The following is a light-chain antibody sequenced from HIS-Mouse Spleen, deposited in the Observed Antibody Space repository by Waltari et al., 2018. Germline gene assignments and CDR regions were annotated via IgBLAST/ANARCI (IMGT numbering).Light chain of an antibody. CDR1: SSDVGSYNL. CDR3: CSYAGSSTWV. V-gene: IGLV2-23*01. Sequence: QSALTQPVSVSGSPGQSITISCTGTSSDVGSYNLVSWYQQHPGKAPQLMIYEGSKRPSGVSNRFSGSKSGNTASLTISGLQAEDEADYYCCSYAGSSTWVFGGGTKLTVL. CDR2: EGS. J-gene: IGLJ3*02.